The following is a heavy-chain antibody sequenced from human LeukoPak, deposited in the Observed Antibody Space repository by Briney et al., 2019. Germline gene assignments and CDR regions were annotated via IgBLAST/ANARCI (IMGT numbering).Heavy chain of an antibody. CDR2: ISWNSGSI. Sequence: QPGGSLRLSCAASGFTFDDYAMHWVRQAPGKGLEWVSGISWNSGSIGYADSVKGRFTISRDNAKNSLYLQMNSLRAEDTALYYCARTTAGWFDPWGQGTLVTVSS. V-gene: IGHV3-9*01. CDR1: GFTFDDYA. D-gene: IGHD1-1*01. CDR3: ARTTAGWFDP. J-gene: IGHJ5*02.